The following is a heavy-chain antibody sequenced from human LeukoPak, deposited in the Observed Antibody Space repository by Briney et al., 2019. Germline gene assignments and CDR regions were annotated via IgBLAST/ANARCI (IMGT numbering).Heavy chain of an antibody. Sequence: ASVKVSCKASGYTFTTYAMHWVRQAPGQRPEWMGWINTGNGNTKYSQKFQGRVTNTRDRSASTAYMELSSLRSEDTAVYYCARGLVVRGVNGVTFDYWGQGTLVTVSS. V-gene: IGHV1-3*04. CDR1: GYTFTTYA. CDR2: INTGNGNT. D-gene: IGHD3-10*01. J-gene: IGHJ4*02. CDR3: ARGLVVRGVNGVTFDY.